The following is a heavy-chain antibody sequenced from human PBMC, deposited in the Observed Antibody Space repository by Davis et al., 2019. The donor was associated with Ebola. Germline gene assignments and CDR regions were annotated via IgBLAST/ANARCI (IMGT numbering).Heavy chain of an antibody. CDR3: ARDGRYSNFDY. J-gene: IGHJ4*02. CDR2: IKQDGSEK. V-gene: IGHV3-7*01. D-gene: IGHD4-11*01. Sequence: ETLSLTCAVYGGSFSGYYWSWVRQAPGKGLEWVANIKQDGSEKYYVDSVKGRFTISRDNSKNTLYLQMNSLRAEDTAVYYCARDGRYSNFDYWGQGTLVTVSS. CDR1: GGSFSGYY.